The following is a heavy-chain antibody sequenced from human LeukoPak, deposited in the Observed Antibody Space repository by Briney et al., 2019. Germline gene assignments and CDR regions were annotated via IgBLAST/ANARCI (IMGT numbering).Heavy chain of an antibody. CDR2: ISAYNGNT. V-gene: IGHV1-18*01. CDR1: GYTVTTYV. J-gene: IGHJ4*02. D-gene: IGHD4-23*01. CDR3: ARTSVGSGVPFDY. Sequence: ASVKVSCKASGYTVTTYVISGLRQAPGHGLECRGWISAYNGNTNYPQKLQGRVTMTTDTSTSTGYMELRSLRSDDTAVDYCARTSVGSGVPFDYWGQGTLVTVSS.